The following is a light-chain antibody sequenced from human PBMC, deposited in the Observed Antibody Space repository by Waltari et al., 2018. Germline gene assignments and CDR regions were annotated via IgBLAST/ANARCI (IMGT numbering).Light chain of an antibody. CDR3: QQSFNVPYT. J-gene: IGKJ2*01. V-gene: IGKV1-39*01. Sequence: DIQMTQSPSSLSASVGDRVTITCRASRRVSTNVNWYQQKPGKGPRLLIYAASSLQGGVPPRFSGSGSGTDFTLTISSLQPEDFATYSCQQSFNVPYTFGQGTKLEL. CDR1: RRVSTN. CDR2: AAS.